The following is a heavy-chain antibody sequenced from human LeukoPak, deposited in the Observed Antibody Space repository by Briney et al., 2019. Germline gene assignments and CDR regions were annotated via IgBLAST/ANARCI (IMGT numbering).Heavy chain of an antibody. CDR2: ISYDGSNK. D-gene: IGHD2-2*01. Sequence: GRSLRLSCAASGFTFSSYAMHWVRQAPGKGLEWVAVISYDGSNKYYADSVKGRFTISRDNSKNTLYLQMNSLRAEDTAVYYCAKRQRIHGYWGQGTLVTVSS. CDR1: GFTFSSYA. V-gene: IGHV3-30-3*02. J-gene: IGHJ4*02. CDR3: AKRQRIHGY.